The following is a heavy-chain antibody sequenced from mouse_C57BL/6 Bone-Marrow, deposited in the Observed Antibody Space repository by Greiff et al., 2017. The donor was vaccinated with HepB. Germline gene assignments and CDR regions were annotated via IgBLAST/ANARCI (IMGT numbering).Heavy chain of an antibody. V-gene: IGHV1-55*01. CDR1: GYTFTSYW. CDR3: ARKRVYGSSLYYAMDY. J-gene: IGHJ4*01. D-gene: IGHD1-1*01. Sequence: QVQLQQPGAELVKPGASVKMSCKASGYTFTSYWITWVKRRPGQGLEWIGDIYPGSGSTNYNEKFKSKATLTVDTSSSTAYMQLSSLTSEDSAVYYCARKRVYGSSLYYAMDYWGQGTSVTVSS. CDR2: IYPGSGST.